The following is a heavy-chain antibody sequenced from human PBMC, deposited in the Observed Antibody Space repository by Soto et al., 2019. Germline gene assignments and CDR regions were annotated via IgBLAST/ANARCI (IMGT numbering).Heavy chain of an antibody. V-gene: IGHV1-69*13. CDR1: GGTFSSYA. CDR2: IIPIFGTA. CDR3: ARRSSSSFGSYGMDV. J-gene: IGHJ6*02. Sequence: ASVKVSCKASGGTFSSYAISWVRQAPGQGLEWMGGIIPIFGTANYAQKFQGRVTITADESTSTAYMELSSLRSEDTAVYYCARRSSSSFGSYGMDVWGQGTTVTVSS. D-gene: IGHD6-6*01.